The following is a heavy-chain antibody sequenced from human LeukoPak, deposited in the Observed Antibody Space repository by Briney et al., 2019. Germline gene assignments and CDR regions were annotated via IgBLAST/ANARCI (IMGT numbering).Heavy chain of an antibody. D-gene: IGHD2-15*01. Sequence: GGSLRLSCAASGFTFSRYWMHWVRQAPGKGLVWVSRVNPDGSRIDYADSVKGRFTISRDNAKNTLYLQMNSLGVEDTAVYSCASDFTGSDDFWGQGTLVTVSS. V-gene: IGHV3-74*01. CDR3: ASDFTGSDDF. J-gene: IGHJ4*02. CDR2: VNPDGSRI. CDR1: GFTFSRYW.